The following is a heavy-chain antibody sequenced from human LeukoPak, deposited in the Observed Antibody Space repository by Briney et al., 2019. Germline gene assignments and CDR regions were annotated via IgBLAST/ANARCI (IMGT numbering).Heavy chain of an antibody. CDR1: GGSFSGYY. Sequence: KASETLSLTCAVYGGSFSGYYWSWIRQPPGKGLEWIGEINHSGSTNYNPSLKSRVTISVDTSKNQFSLKLSSVTAADTAVYYCARQLGDSSGLYYFDYWGQGTLVTVSS. D-gene: IGHD3-22*01. CDR2: INHSGST. CDR3: ARQLGDSSGLYYFDY. J-gene: IGHJ4*02. V-gene: IGHV4-34*01.